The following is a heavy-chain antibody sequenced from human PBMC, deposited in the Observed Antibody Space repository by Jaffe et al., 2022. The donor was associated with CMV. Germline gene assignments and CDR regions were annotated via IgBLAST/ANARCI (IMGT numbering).Heavy chain of an antibody. V-gene: IGHV4-34*01. D-gene: IGHD3-10*01. Sequence: QVQLQQWGAGLLKPSETLSLTCAVYGGSFSGYYWSWIRQPPGKGLEWIGEINHSGSTNYNPSLKSRVTISVDTSKNQFSLKLSSVTAADTAVYYCARRAYYYGPGYFDYWGQGTLVTVSS. CDR2: INHSGST. CDR1: GGSFSGYY. CDR3: ARRAYYYGPGYFDY. J-gene: IGHJ4*02.